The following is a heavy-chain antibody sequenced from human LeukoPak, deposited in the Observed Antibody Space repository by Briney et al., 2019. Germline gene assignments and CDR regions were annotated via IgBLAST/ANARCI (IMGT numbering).Heavy chain of an antibody. Sequence: GGSLRLSCAASVFTFSSYAMSWVRQAPGKGLEWVSAISGSGGSTYYADSVKGRFTISRDNSKNTLYLQMNSLRAEDTAVYYCARYGDYVGLDYWGQGTLVTVSS. J-gene: IGHJ4*02. CDR3: ARYGDYVGLDY. CDR2: ISGSGGST. D-gene: IGHD4-17*01. V-gene: IGHV3-23*01. CDR1: VFTFSSYA.